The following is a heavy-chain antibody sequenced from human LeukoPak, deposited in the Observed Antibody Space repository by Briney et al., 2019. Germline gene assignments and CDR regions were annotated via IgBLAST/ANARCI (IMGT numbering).Heavy chain of an antibody. Sequence: SETLSLTCTVSGGSISSYYFSWIRQPPGKGLEWIGYIHYSGSTNYNPSLKSRVTISLDTSKNQFSLMLSSVTAADTAVYYCARDTWGYYDGSGYYYYFDYWGQGPLVSVSS. V-gene: IGHV4-59*01. CDR2: IHYSGST. CDR1: GGSISSYY. J-gene: IGHJ4*02. D-gene: IGHD3-22*01. CDR3: ARDTWGYYDGSGYYYYFDY.